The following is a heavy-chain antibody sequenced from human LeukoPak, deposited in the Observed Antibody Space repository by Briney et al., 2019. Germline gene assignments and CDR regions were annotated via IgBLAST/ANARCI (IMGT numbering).Heavy chain of an antibody. Sequence: VKPSETLSLTCTVSGGSISSYYWSWIRQPPGKGLEWIGYIYYSGSTNYNPSLKSRVTISVDTSKNQFSLKLSSVTAADTAVYYCARVGSSGSYYGGFDYWGQGTLVTVSS. V-gene: IGHV4-59*01. CDR2: IYYSGST. D-gene: IGHD1-26*01. J-gene: IGHJ4*02. CDR1: GGSISSYY. CDR3: ARVGSSGSYYGGFDY.